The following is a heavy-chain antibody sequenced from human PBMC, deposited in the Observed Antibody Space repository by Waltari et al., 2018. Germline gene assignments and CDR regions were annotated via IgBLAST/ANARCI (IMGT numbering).Heavy chain of an antibody. V-gene: IGHV4-59*01. J-gene: IGHJ4*02. D-gene: IGHD5-18*01. Sequence: QVQLQESGPGLVKPSETLSLTCTVSGGSISSYYWSWIRQPPGKGLEWIGYIYYSGSTNYPPSLKSRVTIAVDTSKNQFSLKLSSVTAADTAVYYCARGGYSYGTLDYWGQGTLVTVAS. CDR1: GGSISSYY. CDR2: IYYSGST. CDR3: ARGGYSYGTLDY.